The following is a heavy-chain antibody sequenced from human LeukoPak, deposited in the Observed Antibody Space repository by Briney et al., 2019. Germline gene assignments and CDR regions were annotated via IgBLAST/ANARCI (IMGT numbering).Heavy chain of an antibody. D-gene: IGHD6-19*01. J-gene: IGHJ4*02. CDR3: ARVGSLVVAGFFDY. V-gene: IGHV1-2*02. CDR2: INPNSGGT. Sequence: GASVKVSCKASGYTFTGYYMHWVRQAPGQGLEWMGWINPNSGGTNYAQKFQGRVTMTRDTSISTAYMELSRLRSDDTAVYYCARVGSLVVAGFFDYWGQGTLVTVSS. CDR1: GYTFTGYY.